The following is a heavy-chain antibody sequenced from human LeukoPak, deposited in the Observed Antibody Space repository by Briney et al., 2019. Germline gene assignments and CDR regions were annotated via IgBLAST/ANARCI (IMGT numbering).Heavy chain of an antibody. CDR2: ISGSGGST. CDR3: AKRADGHNSFIETNYYYYGMDV. CDR1: GFTFSSYA. J-gene: IGHJ6*02. D-gene: IGHD5-24*01. V-gene: IGHV3-23*01. Sequence: GGSLRLSCAASGFTFSSYAMSWVRQAPGKGLEWVSAISGSGGSTYYADSVKGRFTISRDNSKNTLYLQMNSLRAEDTAVYYCAKRADGHNSFIETNYYYYGMDVWGQGTTVTVSS.